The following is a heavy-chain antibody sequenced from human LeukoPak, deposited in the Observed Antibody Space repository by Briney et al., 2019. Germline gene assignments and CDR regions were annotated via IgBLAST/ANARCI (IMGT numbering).Heavy chain of an antibody. V-gene: IGHV5-51*01. CDR1: GYNFAPYW. CDR2: TFAGYSYT. Sequence: GESLKISCQSSGYNFAPYWIVWVRQMPGKGLEWMGITFAGYSYTIYSPSFQGQVTMSVDKSISTAYLQWSSLKASDTAMYYCARLVSIRVEMATNYAFDIWGQGTMVTVSS. D-gene: IGHD5-24*01. J-gene: IGHJ3*02. CDR3: ARLVSIRVEMATNYAFDI.